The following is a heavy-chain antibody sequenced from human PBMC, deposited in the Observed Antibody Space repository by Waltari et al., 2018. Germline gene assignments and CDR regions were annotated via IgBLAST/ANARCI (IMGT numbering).Heavy chain of an antibody. D-gene: IGHD3-10*01. CDR3: ARHPMVARSYYYYGMDV. J-gene: IGHJ6*02. Sequence: EVQLVQSGDEVKRQGESLKISCKGTGYSFTSYWNGWVRQMTGKGLEWMGIIYPGDSDTRYSPSFQGQVTISADKSISTAYLQWSSLKASDTAMYYCARHPMVARSYYYYGMDVWGQGTTVTVSS. V-gene: IGHV5-51*01. CDR1: GYSFTSYW. CDR2: IYPGDSDT.